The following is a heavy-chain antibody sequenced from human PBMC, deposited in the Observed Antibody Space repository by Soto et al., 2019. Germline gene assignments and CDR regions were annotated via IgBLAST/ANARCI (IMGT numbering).Heavy chain of an antibody. D-gene: IGHD6-19*01. CDR3: ARAREWLVFDY. Sequence: EVQLVESGGGLVQPGGSLRLSCAASGFTVSSNYMSWVRQAPGKGLEWVSVIYSGGSTYYADSVKGRFTTSRHNSKNTLYLQMNSLRAEDTAVYYCARAREWLVFDYWGQGTLVTVSS. V-gene: IGHV3-53*04. J-gene: IGHJ4*02. CDR1: GFTVSSNY. CDR2: IYSGGST.